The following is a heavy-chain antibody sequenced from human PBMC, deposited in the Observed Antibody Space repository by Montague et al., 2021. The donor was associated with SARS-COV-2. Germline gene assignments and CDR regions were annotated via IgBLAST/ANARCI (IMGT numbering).Heavy chain of an antibody. CDR1: GDIVSSNSAT. CDR2: IYYRSKWYN. V-gene: IGHV6-1*01. D-gene: IGHD1-1*01. J-gene: IGHJ6*02. CDR3: SSGREGNYNVMDV. Sequence: CAISGDIVSSNSATWNWVRQSPSRGLEWLGRIYYRSKWYNDYAVSVRGPVTINPDTSKNQFSLQLNSVIPEGTAIYYCSSGREGNYNVMDVWGQGTTVTVSS.